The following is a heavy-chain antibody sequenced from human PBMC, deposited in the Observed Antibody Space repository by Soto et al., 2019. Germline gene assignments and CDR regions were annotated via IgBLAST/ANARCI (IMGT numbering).Heavy chain of an antibody. CDR3: AKDGSHNFDY. D-gene: IGHD1-26*01. V-gene: IGHV3-30*18. J-gene: IGHJ4*02. CDR2: MSYDGSNE. CDR1: GFTFSHYA. Sequence: QVQLVESGGGVVQPGRSLRLSCAASGFTFSHYAMHWVRQAPGKGLEWVALMSYDGSNEYYADSVKGRFTISRDNSKNPLYLQMNSLRAEDTAVYYCAKDGSHNFDYWGQGTLLTVSS.